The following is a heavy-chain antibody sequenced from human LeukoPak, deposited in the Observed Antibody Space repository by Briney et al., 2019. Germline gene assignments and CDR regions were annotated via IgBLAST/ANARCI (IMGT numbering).Heavy chain of an antibody. V-gene: IGHV4-59*01. D-gene: IGHD6-19*01. Sequence: SETLSLTCTVSGGSISSYYWSWIRQPPGKGLEWIGFIYYSGTTNYNPSLKSRVTISVDTSRTQLSLKLSSVTAADTAVYYCARSIHFSGWYYDCWGQGTLVTVSS. CDR2: IYYSGTT. CDR1: GGSISSYY. J-gene: IGHJ4*02. CDR3: ARSIHFSGWYYDC.